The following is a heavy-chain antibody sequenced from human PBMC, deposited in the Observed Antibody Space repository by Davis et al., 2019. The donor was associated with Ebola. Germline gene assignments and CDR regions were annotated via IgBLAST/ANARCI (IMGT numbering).Heavy chain of an antibody. CDR3: ARGQESSYTVKWARFDS. V-gene: IGHV4-4*07. CDR1: GGSITSYY. CDR2: IYGGGST. D-gene: IGHD1-26*01. J-gene: IGHJ4*02. Sequence: SETLSLTCIVSGGSITSYYWSWIRQPAGKGLEWIGRIYGGGSTTYNPSLESRVTMSVDRSKNQFSLKMTSATAADTAVYFCARGQESSYTVKWARFDSWGQGTLVTVSS.